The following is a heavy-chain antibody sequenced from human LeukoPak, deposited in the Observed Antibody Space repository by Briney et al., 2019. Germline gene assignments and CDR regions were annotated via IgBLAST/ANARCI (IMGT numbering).Heavy chain of an antibody. Sequence: GGSLRLSCAASGFTFSNYGMHWVRQAPGKGLEWVAVIGDDGSIKYYADSVKGRFTISRDNSKNTLYLQMNSLRAEDTAVYYCAKSTGTRMGAYYYYYYGMDVWGQGTTVTVSS. J-gene: IGHJ6*02. V-gene: IGHV3-30*18. CDR2: IGDDGSIK. D-gene: IGHD1-1*01. CDR1: GFTFSNYG. CDR3: AKSTGTRMGAYYYYYYGMDV.